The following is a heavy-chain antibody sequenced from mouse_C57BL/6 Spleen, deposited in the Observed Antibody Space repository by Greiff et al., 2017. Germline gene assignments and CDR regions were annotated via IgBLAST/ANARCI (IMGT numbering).Heavy chain of an antibody. CDR2: IHPNSGST. J-gene: IGHJ1*03. CDR1: GYTFTSYW. CDR3: AREGYYGSRTGYFDV. Sequence: QVQLKQPGAELVKPGASVKLSCKASGYTFTSYWMHWVKQRPGQGLEWIGMIHPNSGSTNYNEKFKSKATLTVDKSSSTAYMQLSSLTSDDSAVFYGAREGYYGSRTGYFDVWGTGTTVTVSS. V-gene: IGHV1-64*01. D-gene: IGHD1-1*01.